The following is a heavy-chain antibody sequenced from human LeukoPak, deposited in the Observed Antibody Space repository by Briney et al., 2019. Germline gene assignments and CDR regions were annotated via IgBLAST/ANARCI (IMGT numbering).Heavy chain of an antibody. CDR1: GGTFSSYA. D-gene: IGHD3-9*01. Sequence: GASVKVSCKASGGTFSSYATSWVRQAPGQGLEWMGGIIPIFGTANYAQKFQGRVTITADESTSTAYMELSSLRSEDTAVYYCARENAYYDILTGSPHAYYGMDVWGKGTTVTVSS. J-gene: IGHJ6*04. CDR2: IIPIFGTA. V-gene: IGHV1-69*01. CDR3: ARENAYYDILTGSPHAYYGMDV.